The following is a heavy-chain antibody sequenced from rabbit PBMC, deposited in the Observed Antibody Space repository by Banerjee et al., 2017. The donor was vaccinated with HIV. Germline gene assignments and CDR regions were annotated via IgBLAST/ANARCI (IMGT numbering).Heavy chain of an antibody. J-gene: IGHJ4*01. Sequence: QLKETGGGLVQPGGSLTLSCKASGFDFSSYYMSWVRQAPGKGLEWIGIIYAGKGTTDYASWVNGRFTISSDNAQNTVDLQMNSLTAADTATYFCARYNGVNGYNLWGPGTLVTVS. CDR1: GFDFSSYY. V-gene: IGHV1S7*01. CDR3: ARYNGVNGYNL. D-gene: IGHD6-1*01. CDR2: IYAGKGTT.